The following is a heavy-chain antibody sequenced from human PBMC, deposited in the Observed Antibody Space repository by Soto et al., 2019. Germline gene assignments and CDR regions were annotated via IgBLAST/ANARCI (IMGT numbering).Heavy chain of an antibody. CDR3: ARGGTIFGVAIIGDYYYGMDV. CDR1: GYTFTSYD. CDR2: MNPNSGNT. Sequence: ASVKVSCKASGYTFTSYDINWVRQATGQGLEWMGWMNPNSGNTGYAQKFQGRVTMTRNTSISTAYMELSSLRSEDTAVYYCARGGTIFGVAIIGDYYYGMDVWGQGTTVTVSS. J-gene: IGHJ6*02. V-gene: IGHV1-8*01. D-gene: IGHD3-3*01.